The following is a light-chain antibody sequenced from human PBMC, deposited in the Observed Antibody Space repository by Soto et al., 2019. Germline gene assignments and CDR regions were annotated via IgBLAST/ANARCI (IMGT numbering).Light chain of an antibody. CDR3: QQYDSSPRT. J-gene: IGKJ1*01. V-gene: IGKV3-20*01. Sequence: EIVLTQSPGTLSLSPGERATLSCRASQSVSSSFLAWYQQKPGQAPRLLIYGASSRATVIPDRFSGCGSGIGFTLTISRREPEDFAVYYCQQYDSSPRTFGQGTKVEIK. CDR1: QSVSSSF. CDR2: GAS.